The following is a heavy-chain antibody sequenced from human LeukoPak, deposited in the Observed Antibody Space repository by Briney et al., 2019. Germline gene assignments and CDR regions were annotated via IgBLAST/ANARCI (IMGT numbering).Heavy chain of an antibody. CDR2: INHSGST. CDR1: GGSFSGYY. CDR3: AREPGGAPYSGYDPFDS. V-gene: IGHV4-34*01. Sequence: SETLSLTCAVYGGSFSGYYWSWIRQPPGKGLEWIGEINHSGSTNYNPSLKSRVTISVDTSKNQFSLQLRSVTPEDTAVYYCAREPGGAPYSGYDPFDSWGQGILVTVSS. J-gene: IGHJ4*02. D-gene: IGHD5-12*01.